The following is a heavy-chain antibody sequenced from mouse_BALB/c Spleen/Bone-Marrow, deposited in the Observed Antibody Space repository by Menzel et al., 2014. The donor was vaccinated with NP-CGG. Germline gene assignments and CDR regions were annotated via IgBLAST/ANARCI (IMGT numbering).Heavy chain of an antibody. D-gene: IGHD3-2*01. Sequence: VQLQESGSVLVRPGASVKLFCKASGYTFTSSWMHWAKQRPGQGLEWIGEIHPNSGNTNYNEKFKGKATLTADKSSSTAYMQLSSLTSENSAVYFCARSGDSSGYGFAYWGQGTLVTVSA. V-gene: IGHV1S130*01. CDR1: GYTFTSSW. J-gene: IGHJ3*01. CDR2: IHPNSGNT. CDR3: ARSGDSSGYGFAY.